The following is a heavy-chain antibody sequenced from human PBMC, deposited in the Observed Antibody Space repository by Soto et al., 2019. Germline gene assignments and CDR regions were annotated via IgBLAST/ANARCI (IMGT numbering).Heavy chain of an antibody. Sequence: SETLSLTCAVSSGSISSSNWWSWVRQPPGKGLEWIGEIYHSGSTNYNPSLKSRVTISVDKSKNQFSLKLSSVTAADTAVYYCARAQQQLVKKYNWFDPWGQGTLVTVSS. CDR1: SGSISSSNW. CDR3: ARAQQQLVKKYNWFDP. V-gene: IGHV4-4*02. J-gene: IGHJ5*02. D-gene: IGHD6-13*01. CDR2: IYHSGST.